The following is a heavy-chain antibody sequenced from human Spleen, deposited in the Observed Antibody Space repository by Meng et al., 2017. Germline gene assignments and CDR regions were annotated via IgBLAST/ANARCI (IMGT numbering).Heavy chain of an antibody. J-gene: IGHJ4*02. CDR2: ISTSSDYI. CDR1: GFTFSSYS. Sequence: GGPLRLSCAASGFTFSSYSMNWVRQAPGKGLEWVSSISTSSDYIYYADSLKGRFTISRDNAKNSLYLQMNSLRAEDTAVYYCVRDGVDYVWGSFRFDSWGQGTLVTVSS. D-gene: IGHD3-16*02. CDR3: VRDGVDYVWGSFRFDS. V-gene: IGHV3-21*01.